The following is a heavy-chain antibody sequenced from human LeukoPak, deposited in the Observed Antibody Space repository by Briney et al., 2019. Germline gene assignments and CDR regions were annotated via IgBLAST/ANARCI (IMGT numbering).Heavy chain of an antibody. D-gene: IGHD6-13*01. Sequence: GGSLRLSCAASGFTFSSYSMNCVRQAPGKGLEWVSSISSSSSYIYYADSVKGRFTISRDDAKNSLYLQMNSLRAEDTAVYYCARGRHSSSWYPAEYFQHWGQGTLVTVSS. CDR3: ARGRHSSSWYPAEYFQH. V-gene: IGHV3-21*01. CDR1: GFTFSSYS. CDR2: ISSSSSYI. J-gene: IGHJ1*01.